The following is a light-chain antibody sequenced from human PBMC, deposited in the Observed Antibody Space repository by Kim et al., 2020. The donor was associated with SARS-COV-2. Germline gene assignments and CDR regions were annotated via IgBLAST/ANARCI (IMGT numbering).Light chain of an antibody. CDR1: SSDVGAYNR. CDR2: DVS. Sequence: QSNTISCTGTSSDVGAYNRVSWYQQHPGKAPKLMIFDVSGRPSGVSNRFSGSKSDNTASLTISGLQAEDEADYFCSSLTSGSTSVVFGGGTQLTVL. J-gene: IGLJ2*01. CDR3: SSLTSGSTSVV. V-gene: IGLV2-14*03.